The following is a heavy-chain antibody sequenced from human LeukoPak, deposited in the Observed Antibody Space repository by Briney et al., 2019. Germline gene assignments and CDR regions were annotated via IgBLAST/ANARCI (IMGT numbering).Heavy chain of an antibody. V-gene: IGHV1-2*02. CDR2: INPHSGDT. D-gene: IGHD3-22*01. CDR1: GYTFTVYF. J-gene: IGHJ3*01. Sequence: GASVKVSCKASGYTFTVYFLHWMRQAPGQGLELLGWINPHSGDTKYEQKFQGRVTMTRDTSITTAYMQLNSLTSDDTALYHCARAYYYDISGPISAFDLWGQGTMVTVSS. CDR3: ARAYYYDISGPISAFDL.